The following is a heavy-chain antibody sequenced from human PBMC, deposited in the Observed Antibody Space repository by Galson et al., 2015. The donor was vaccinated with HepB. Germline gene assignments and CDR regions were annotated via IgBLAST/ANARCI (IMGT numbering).Heavy chain of an antibody. D-gene: IGHD6-13*01. V-gene: IGHV3-74*01. Sequence: SLRLSCAASGFTFSWYWMHWVRQVPGKGLVWVARTNSDGSYTTYADPVKGRFTISRDNAKNTLYLQMNSPRAEDTALYYCARTRGAAAGIFDYWGQGTLVTVSS. CDR3: ARTRGAAAGIFDY. J-gene: IGHJ4*02. CDR2: TNSDGSYT. CDR1: GFTFSWYW.